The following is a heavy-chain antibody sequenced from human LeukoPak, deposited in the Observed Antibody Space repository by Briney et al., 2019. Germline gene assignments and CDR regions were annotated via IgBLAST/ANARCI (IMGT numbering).Heavy chain of an antibody. CDR1: GGTFSGYY. CDR2: INHSGSN. V-gene: IGHV4-34*01. J-gene: IGHJ5*02. CDR3: ARGQRSNYGPHGGFAP. D-gene: IGHD5-24*01. Sequence: SETLSLTCAVCGGTFSGYYWSWIRQPPGKGLEWVGEINHSGSNNYNPSLKSRVTISVDTSKNQFSLKLSSVTAADTAVYYCARGQRSNYGPHGGFAPWGQGTLVTVSS.